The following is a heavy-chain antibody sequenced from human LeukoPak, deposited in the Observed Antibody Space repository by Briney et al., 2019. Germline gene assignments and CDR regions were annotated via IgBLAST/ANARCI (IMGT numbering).Heavy chain of an antibody. D-gene: IGHD6-13*01. CDR2: IFTSGST. CDR3: ARLLHPSASSWYSDR. V-gene: IGHV4-61*02. J-gene: IGHJ4*02. Sequence: PSQTLSLTCTVSGGSISSGSYYWSWIRQPAGKGLEWIGRIFTSGSTNYNPSLKSRVTVSLDTSKNQFSLKMNSVTAADTAVYYCARLLHPSASSWYSDRWGQGTLVTVSS. CDR1: GGSISSGSYY.